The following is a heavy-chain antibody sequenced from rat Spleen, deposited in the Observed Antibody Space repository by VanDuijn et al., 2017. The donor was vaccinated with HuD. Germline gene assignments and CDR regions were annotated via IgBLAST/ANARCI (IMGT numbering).Heavy chain of an antibody. CDR1: GFTFSNYD. J-gene: IGHJ2*01. CDR3: SNNWELYY. CDR2: ISYDGSST. V-gene: IGHV5-7*01. Sequence: EVQLVESGGSLVQPGRSLKLSCAASGFTFSNYDMAWVRQAPKQGLEWVATISYDGSSTYYRDSVKGRFTISRDNAKSTLYLQMNSLRFEDTATYYCSNNWELYYWGQGVMVSVSS. D-gene: IGHD5-1*01.